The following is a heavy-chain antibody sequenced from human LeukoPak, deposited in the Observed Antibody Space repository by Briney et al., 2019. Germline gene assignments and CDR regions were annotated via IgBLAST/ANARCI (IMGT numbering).Heavy chain of an antibody. Sequence: SETLSLTCSVSGASISSTSYYWGWIRRPPGKGLEWIGSISYSGTTFYSPSLESRVTISADTSKNQFSLKLSSVTATDTAVYYCAREITGTRGVDYGGQGILVTVSS. D-gene: IGHD1-7*01. V-gene: IGHV4-39*07. J-gene: IGHJ4*02. CDR1: GASISSTSYY. CDR3: AREITGTRGVDY. CDR2: ISYSGTT.